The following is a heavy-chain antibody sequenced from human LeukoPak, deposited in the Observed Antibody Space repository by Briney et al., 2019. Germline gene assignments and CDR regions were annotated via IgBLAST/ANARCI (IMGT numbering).Heavy chain of an antibody. Sequence: GGSLRLSCAASGFTFSSYAMSWVRQAPGKGLEWVSAISGSGGSTYYADSVRGRFTISRDNAKNTLYLQMNGLRAEDTAVYFCAKQSAGSAAWYSLHYDFWGQGTLVTVSS. J-gene: IGHJ4*02. CDR2: ISGSGGST. D-gene: IGHD6-13*01. CDR1: GFTFSSYA. V-gene: IGHV3-23*01. CDR3: AKQSAGSAAWYSLHYDF.